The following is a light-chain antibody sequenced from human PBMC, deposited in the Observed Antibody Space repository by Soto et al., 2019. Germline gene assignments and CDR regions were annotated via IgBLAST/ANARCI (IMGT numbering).Light chain of an antibody. CDR2: GAS. CDR3: QQYGSSLLT. Sequence: EIVMTQSPATLSVSPGERVTLSCRASQSVSSFLAWYQQKPGQAPRLLIYGASSRATGIPDRFSGSGSGTDFTLTISRLEPEDFAVYYCQQYGSSLLTFGGGTKVDIK. CDR1: QSVSSF. J-gene: IGKJ4*01. V-gene: IGKV3-20*01.